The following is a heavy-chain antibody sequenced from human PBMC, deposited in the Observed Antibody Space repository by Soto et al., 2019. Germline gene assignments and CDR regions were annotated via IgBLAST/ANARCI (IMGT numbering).Heavy chain of an antibody. Sequence: GGSPGLSCAASGFTFSSYGMHWVRQAPGKGLEWVAVIWYDGSNKYYADSVKGRFTISRDNSKNTLYLQMNSLRAEDTAVYYCARSTVTTVPPLGDWGQGTRVTVSS. CDR3: ARSTVTTVPPLGD. V-gene: IGHV3-33*01. CDR2: IWYDGSNK. CDR1: GFTFSSYG. J-gene: IGHJ4*02. D-gene: IGHD4-17*01.